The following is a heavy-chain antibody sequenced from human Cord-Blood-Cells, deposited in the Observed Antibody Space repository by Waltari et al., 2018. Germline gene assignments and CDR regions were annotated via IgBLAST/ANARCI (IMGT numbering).Heavy chain of an antibody. V-gene: IGHV1-2*06. Sequence: QVQLVQSGAEVKKPGASVKVSCKASGYTFTGYYKHWVRPAPGQGLEWMGRINPNSGGTNSAQKFQGRVTMTRDTSISTAYMELSRLRSDDTAVYYCARGTIAAAGNFDYWGQGTLVTVSS. CDR3: ARGTIAAAGNFDY. CDR1: GYTFTGYY. J-gene: IGHJ4*02. D-gene: IGHD6-13*01. CDR2: INPNSGGT.